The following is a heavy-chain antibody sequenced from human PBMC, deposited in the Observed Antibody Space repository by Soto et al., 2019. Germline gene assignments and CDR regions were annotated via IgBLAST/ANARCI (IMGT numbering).Heavy chain of an antibody. CDR1: GGTFSSYT. CDR3: AREVRGVIDY. D-gene: IGHD3-10*01. Sequence: QVQLVQSGAEVKKPGSSVKVSCKASGGTFSSYTISWVRQAPGQGLEWMGRIIPILGIANYAQKFQGRVTIXXDKTTSTAYMELSSLRSEDTAVYYCAREVRGVIDYWGQGTLVTVSS. CDR2: IIPILGIA. V-gene: IGHV1-69*08. J-gene: IGHJ4*02.